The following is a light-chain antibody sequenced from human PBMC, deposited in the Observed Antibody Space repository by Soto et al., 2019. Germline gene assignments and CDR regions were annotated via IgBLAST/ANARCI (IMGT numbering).Light chain of an antibody. Sequence: DIQLTQSPSFLSASVGDRVTITCRGSQGISSYLAWYQQKPGKAPKLLIYAASTLQSGVPSRFSGSGSGTEFTLTISSLQPEDFATYYCQQLNSYPRAITFGQGTRLEIK. CDR3: QQLNSYPRAIT. CDR1: QGISSY. CDR2: AAS. V-gene: IGKV1-9*01. J-gene: IGKJ5*01.